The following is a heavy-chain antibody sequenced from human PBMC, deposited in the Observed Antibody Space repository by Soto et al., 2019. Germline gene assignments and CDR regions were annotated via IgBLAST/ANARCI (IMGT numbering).Heavy chain of an antibody. Sequence: SETLSLTCTVSGGSISGYYWNWVRQPPGKGLEWIGHISYTGSTNYNPSLKSRVTISVDTSKSQFSLKLGSVTAADAAVYYCARPSVAGSWGTFDYWGQGFLVTVSS. J-gene: IGHJ4*02. D-gene: IGHD6-19*01. CDR2: ISYTGST. CDR1: GGSISGYY. CDR3: ARPSVAGSWGTFDY. V-gene: IGHV4-59*01.